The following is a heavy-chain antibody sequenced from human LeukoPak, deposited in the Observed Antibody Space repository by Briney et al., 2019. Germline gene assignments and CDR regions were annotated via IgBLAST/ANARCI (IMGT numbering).Heavy chain of an antibody. Sequence: GASVKVSCKASGYTFTSYGISWVRQAPGQGLEWMGWISAYNGNTNYAQKLQGRVTMTTDTSTSTAYMELRSLRSDDTAVYYCARDSYCSSTSCYKSAFDIWGQGTMVTVSS. CDR2: ISAYNGNT. D-gene: IGHD2-2*02. CDR3: ARDSYCSSTSCYKSAFDI. CDR1: GYTFTSYG. V-gene: IGHV1-18*01. J-gene: IGHJ3*02.